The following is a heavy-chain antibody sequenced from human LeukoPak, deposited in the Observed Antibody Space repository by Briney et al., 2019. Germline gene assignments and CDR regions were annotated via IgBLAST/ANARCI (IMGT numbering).Heavy chain of an antibody. V-gene: IGHV3-53*01. J-gene: IGHJ4*02. CDR1: GFTFSSYG. D-gene: IGHD4-17*01. CDR3: ARRAGEYSHPYDY. Sequence: QPGGSLRLSCAASGFTFSSYGMHWVRQAPGKGLEWVSFIYSGGNTHYSDSVKGRFTISRDNSKNTLYLQMNTLRAEDTAVYYCARRAGEYSHPYDYWGQGTLVTVSS. CDR2: IYSGGNT.